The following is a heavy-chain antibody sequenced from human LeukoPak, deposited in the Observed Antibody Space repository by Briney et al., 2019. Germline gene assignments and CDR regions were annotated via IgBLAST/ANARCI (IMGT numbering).Heavy chain of an antibody. CDR3: ATNDYGDYYAAFDI. J-gene: IGHJ3*02. CDR1: GFTFSSYS. D-gene: IGHD4-17*01. Sequence: GGSLRLSCAASGFTFSSYSMNWVRQAPGKGLEWVSSISSSSSYIYYADSVKGRFTISRDNAKNSLYLQMNSLRAEDTAVYYCATNDYGDYYAAFDIWGQGTMVTVSS. CDR2: ISSSSSYI. V-gene: IGHV3-21*01.